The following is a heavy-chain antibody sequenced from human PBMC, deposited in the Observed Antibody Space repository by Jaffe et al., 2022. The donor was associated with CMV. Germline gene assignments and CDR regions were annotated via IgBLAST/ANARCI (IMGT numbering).Heavy chain of an antibody. CDR3: ARVFELGGYYSSSRGNYYGMDV. CDR2: MNPNSGNT. Sequence: QVQLVQSGAEVKKPGASVKVSCKASGYTFTSYDINWVRQATGQGLEWMGWMNPNSGNTGYAQKFQGRVTMTRNTSISTAYMELSSLRSEDTAVYYCARVFELGGYYSSSRGNYYGMDVWGQGTTVTVSS. V-gene: IGHV1-8*01. CDR1: GYTFTSYD. D-gene: IGHD6-13*01. J-gene: IGHJ6*02.